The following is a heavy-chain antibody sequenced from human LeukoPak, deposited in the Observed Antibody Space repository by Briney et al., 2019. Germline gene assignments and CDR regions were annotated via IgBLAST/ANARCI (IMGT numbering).Heavy chain of an antibody. CDR1: GFTFSDHY. CDR3: AGVKQWLHYFDY. Sequence: GGSLRLSCAASGFTFSDHYMAWVRQAPGKGLEWVGRTRNKANSYTTEYAASVKGRFTISRDDSKNSLYLQINSLKTEDTAVYYCAGVKQWLHYFDYWGQGTLVTVSS. D-gene: IGHD6-19*01. J-gene: IGHJ4*02. CDR2: TRNKANSYTT. V-gene: IGHV3-72*01.